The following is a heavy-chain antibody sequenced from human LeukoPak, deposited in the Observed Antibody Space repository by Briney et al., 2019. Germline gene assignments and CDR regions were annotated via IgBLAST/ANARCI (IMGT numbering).Heavy chain of an antibody. V-gene: IGHV4-31*03. CDR3: ARGLETAMVYFDY. Sequence: PSQTLSLTCTVSGGSISSGGYYWSWIRQHPGKGLEWIGYIYHSGSTYYSPSLKSRVTISVDTSKNQFSLKLSSVTAADTAVYYCARGLETAMVYFDYWGQGTLVTVSS. J-gene: IGHJ4*02. CDR1: GGSISSGGYY. D-gene: IGHD5-18*01. CDR2: IYHSGST.